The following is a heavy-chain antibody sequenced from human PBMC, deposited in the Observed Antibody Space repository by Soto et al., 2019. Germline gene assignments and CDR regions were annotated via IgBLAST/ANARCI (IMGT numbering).Heavy chain of an antibody. CDR2: ISSSGSTI. CDR3: ARGPVAGMPHHRYFDY. Sequence: PGGSLRLSCAASGFTFSDYYMSWIRQAPGKGLEWVSYISSSGSTIYYADSVKGRFTISRDNAKNSLYLQMNSLRAEDTAVYYCARGPVAGMPHHRYFDYWGQGTLVTVSS. CDR1: GFTFSDYY. J-gene: IGHJ4*02. V-gene: IGHV3-11*01. D-gene: IGHD6-19*01.